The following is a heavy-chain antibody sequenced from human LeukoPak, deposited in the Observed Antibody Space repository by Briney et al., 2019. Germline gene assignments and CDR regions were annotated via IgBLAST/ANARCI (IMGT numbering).Heavy chain of an antibody. D-gene: IGHD3-16*01. CDR1: VGSIWISSYY. V-gene: IGHV4-39*01. J-gene: IGHJ4*02. CDR2: MYYSGST. CDR3: ARRWGGLASPPIY. Sequence: PSETLSLTCTVSVGSIWISSYYWGWICQPPGGGLGWLGSMYYSGSTYYNPALKSRVTIPVDQSNNQCSPKLSFATAADTAVYYVARRWGGLASPPIYWGQGTLVTVSS.